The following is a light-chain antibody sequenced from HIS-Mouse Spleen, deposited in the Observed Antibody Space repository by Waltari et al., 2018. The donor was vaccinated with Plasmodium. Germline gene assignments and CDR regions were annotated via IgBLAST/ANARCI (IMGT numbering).Light chain of an antibody. CDR2: KDS. CDR1: VLAKKY. CDR3: YSAADNNRV. Sequence: SYELTQPSSVSVSPGQTARITCSGDVLAKKYARWFQQKPGQAPVLVICKDSERPSGIPERCSGSSSGTTVTLTISGAQVEDEADYYCYSAADNNRVFGGGTKLTVL. J-gene: IGLJ3*02. V-gene: IGLV3-27*01.